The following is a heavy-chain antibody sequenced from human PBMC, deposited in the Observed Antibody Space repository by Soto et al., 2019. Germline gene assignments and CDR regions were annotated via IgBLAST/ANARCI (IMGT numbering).Heavy chain of an antibody. V-gene: IGHV4-34*01. CDR2: INHSGST. D-gene: IGHD3-10*01. CDR1: GGSFSGYF. Sequence: SETLSLTCAVHGGSFSGYFWSWVRQPPGKGLEWIGEINHSGSTSYNPSLKSRLTMSVDTSKNQFSLKLSSVTAADTAVYYCARGRGGSNSWGRYYYYGMDVWGQGTTVTVSS. J-gene: IGHJ6*02. CDR3: ARGRGGSNSWGRYYYYGMDV.